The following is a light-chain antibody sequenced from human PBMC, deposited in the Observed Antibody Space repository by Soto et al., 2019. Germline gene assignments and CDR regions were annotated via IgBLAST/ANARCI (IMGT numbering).Light chain of an antibody. V-gene: IGLV3-21*02. CDR1: YIGSKT. CDR3: QVWDPTSDLLYV. J-gene: IGLJ1*01. Sequence: SYELTQPPSVSVAPGQTARITCGGNYIGSKTVHWYQQMPGQAPVLVVYDDSARPSGIPERFSGSNSVHTATLTISRVEAGDEADYFCQVWDPTSDLLYVFGTGTKVTVL. CDR2: DDS.